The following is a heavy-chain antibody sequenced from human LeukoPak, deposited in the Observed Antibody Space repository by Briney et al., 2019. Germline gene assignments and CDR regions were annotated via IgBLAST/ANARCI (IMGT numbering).Heavy chain of an antibody. Sequence: TSETLSLTCAVYGGSFSGYYWSWIRQPPGKGLEWIGEINHSGSTNYNPSLKSRVTISVDTSKNQFSLKLSSVTAADTAVYYCAAAGHCSGGSCYSGRVDYWGQGTLVTVSS. J-gene: IGHJ4*02. CDR1: GGSFSGYY. CDR2: INHSGST. V-gene: IGHV4-34*01. CDR3: AAAGHCSGGSCYSGRVDY. D-gene: IGHD2-15*01.